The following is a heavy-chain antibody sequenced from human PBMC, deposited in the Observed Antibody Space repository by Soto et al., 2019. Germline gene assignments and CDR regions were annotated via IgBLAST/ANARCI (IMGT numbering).Heavy chain of an antibody. J-gene: IGHJ5*02. CDR2: IYYSGST. CDR1: GGSISSSSYY. V-gene: IGHV4-39*01. D-gene: IGHD2-21*02. Sequence: SETLSLTCTVSGGSISSSSYYWGWIRQPPGKGLEWIGSIYYSGSTYYNPSPKSRVTISVDTSKNQFSLKLSSVTAADTAVYYCARLRRDYWFDPWGQGTLVT. CDR3: ARLRRDYWFDP.